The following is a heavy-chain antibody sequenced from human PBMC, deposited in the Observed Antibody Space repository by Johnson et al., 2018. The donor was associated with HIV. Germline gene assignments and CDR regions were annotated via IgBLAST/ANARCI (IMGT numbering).Heavy chain of an antibody. V-gene: IGHV3-30*04. CDR1: GFTFSSYA. J-gene: IGHJ3*02. Sequence: QVQLVESGGVVVHPGGSLRLSCAASGFTFSSYAMHWVRQAPGKGLEWVAVISYDGSNKYYADSVKGRFTISRDNAKNSLYLQMNSLRAEDTAVYYCARDAARLESDAFDIWGQGTMVTVSS. CDR3: ARDAARLESDAFDI. CDR2: ISYDGSNK. D-gene: IGHD6-6*01.